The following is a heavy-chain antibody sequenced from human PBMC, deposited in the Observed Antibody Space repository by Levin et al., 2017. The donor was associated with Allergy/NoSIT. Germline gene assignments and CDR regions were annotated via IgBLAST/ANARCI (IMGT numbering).Heavy chain of an antibody. Sequence: LSLTCAASGFTFDDSAMHWVRPAPGKGLEWVSGISWNSGSIGYADSVKGRFTISRDNAKNSLYLQMNSLRAEDTALYYCAKDNSRILVEGGAFDIWGQGTMVTVSS. D-gene: IGHD2-21*01. CDR3: AKDNSRILVEGGAFDI. CDR1: GFTFDDSA. V-gene: IGHV3-9*01. CDR2: ISWNSGSI. J-gene: IGHJ3*02.